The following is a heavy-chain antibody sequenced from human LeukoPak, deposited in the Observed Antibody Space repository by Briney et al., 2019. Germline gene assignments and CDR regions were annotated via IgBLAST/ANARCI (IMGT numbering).Heavy chain of an antibody. J-gene: IGHJ6*02. CDR2: FYYSGT. Sequence: PSETLSLTCTVSGGSISRYYCNWIRQPPGKGLEWIGYFYYSGTAYNPSLKSRVTISVDTSKNQFSLKVSSVTAADTAVYYCAASYYAPYYGMDVWGQGTTVTVSS. CDR1: GGSISRYY. CDR3: AASYYAPYYGMDV. D-gene: IGHD3-10*01. V-gene: IGHV4-59*01.